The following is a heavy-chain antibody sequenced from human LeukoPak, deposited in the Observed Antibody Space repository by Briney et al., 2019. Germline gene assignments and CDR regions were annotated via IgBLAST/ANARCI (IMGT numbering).Heavy chain of an antibody. Sequence: GGSLRLSCAASGFIFSSYWMNWVRQAPGKGLEWVANIKQDGSEKYYVDSVKGRFTISRDNAKNSLYLEMNSLRAEDTAVYYCASLRVYYYSYYMDVWGKGTTVTVSS. J-gene: IGHJ6*03. CDR3: ASLRVYYYSYYMDV. CDR2: IKQDGSEK. CDR1: GFIFSSYW. V-gene: IGHV3-7*01.